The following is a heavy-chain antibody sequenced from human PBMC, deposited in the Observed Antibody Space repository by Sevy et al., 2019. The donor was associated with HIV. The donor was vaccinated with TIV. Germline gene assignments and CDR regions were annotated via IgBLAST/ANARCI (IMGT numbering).Heavy chain of an antibody. J-gene: IGHJ4*02. V-gene: IGHV3-21*01. CDR1: GFTFSSYS. Sequence: GGSLRLSCAASGFTFSSYSMNWVRQAPGKGLEWVSSISASGSDTYYADSTKGRFTISRDNAKNSLSLQMNSLRAEDTAVYYCARLSSGWSFDYWGQGALVTVSS. CDR3: ARLSSGWSFDY. D-gene: IGHD6-19*01. CDR2: ISASGSDT.